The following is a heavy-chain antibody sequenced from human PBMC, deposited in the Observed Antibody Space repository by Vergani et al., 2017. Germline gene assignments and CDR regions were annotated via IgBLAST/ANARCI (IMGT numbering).Heavy chain of an antibody. D-gene: IGHD1/OR15-1a*01. CDR3: GRKQSPASLMDKPIDI. CDR2: ISDGGETK. V-gene: IGHV3-11*01. CDR1: GFIFSDYY. Sequence: QVQLVASGGALVRPGGSLRLSCAASGFIFSDYYMTWIRQTPGKGLEWLAHISDGGETKMYAESLKGRFTVSRDNTKNLLILQMKTLKVDDTATYYCGRKQSPASLMDKPIDIWGQGTLVTVSS. J-gene: IGHJ5*02.